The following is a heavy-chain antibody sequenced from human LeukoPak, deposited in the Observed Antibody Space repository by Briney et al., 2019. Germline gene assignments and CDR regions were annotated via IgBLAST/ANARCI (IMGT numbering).Heavy chain of an antibody. CDR1: GGSISSSSYY. CDR2: IYYSGST. V-gene: IGHV4-39*01. D-gene: IGHD4-17*01. CDR3: ARFSTVTYFDY. Sequence: PSETLSLTCTVSGGSISSSSYYWGWIRQPPGKGLEWIGSIYYSGSTYYNPSLKSRVTISVDTSKNQFSLKLSSVTAADTAVYYCARFSTVTYFDYWGQGTLVTVSS. J-gene: IGHJ4*02.